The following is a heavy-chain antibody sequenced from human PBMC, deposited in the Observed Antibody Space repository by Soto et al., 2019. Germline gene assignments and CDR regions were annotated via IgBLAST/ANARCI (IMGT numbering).Heavy chain of an antibody. CDR2: ISYDGSNK. CDR1: GFTFSSYG. Sequence: GGSLRLSCAASGFTFSSYGMHWVRQAPGKGLEWVAVISYDGSNKYYADSVKGRFTISRDNSKNTLYLQMNSLRAEDTAVYYCAKASNYLVWGQGTLVTVSS. J-gene: IGHJ4*02. D-gene: IGHD4-4*01. CDR3: AKASNYLV. V-gene: IGHV3-30*18.